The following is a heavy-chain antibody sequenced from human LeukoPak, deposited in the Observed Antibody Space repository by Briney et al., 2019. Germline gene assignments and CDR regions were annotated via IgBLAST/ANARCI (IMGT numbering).Heavy chain of an antibody. J-gene: IGHJ4*02. Sequence: ASVKVSCKASGYTFTGYYMHWVRQAPGQGLEWMGRINPKSGGRNYAQKFHGRVTMTRDTAINTSYMELSRLRSDGAAVYYCARSVGGSGRDYFDYWGQGTLVTVSS. CDR3: ARSVGGSGRDYFDY. CDR1: GYTFTGYY. CDR2: INPKSGGR. V-gene: IGHV1-2*06. D-gene: IGHD3-10*01.